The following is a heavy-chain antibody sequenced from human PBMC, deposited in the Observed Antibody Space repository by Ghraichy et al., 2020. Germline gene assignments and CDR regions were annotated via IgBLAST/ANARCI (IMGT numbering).Heavy chain of an antibody. CDR3: ARDTVVRGVISHYYYGMDV. J-gene: IGHJ6*02. V-gene: IGHV3-21*01. CDR1: GFTFSSYS. CDR2: ISSSSSYI. D-gene: IGHD3-10*01. Sequence: GGSLRLSCAASGFTFSSYSMNWVRQAPGKGLEWVSSISSSSSYIYYADSVKGRFTISRDNAKNSLYLQMNSLRAEDTAVYYCARDTVVRGVISHYYYGMDVWGQGTTVTVSS.